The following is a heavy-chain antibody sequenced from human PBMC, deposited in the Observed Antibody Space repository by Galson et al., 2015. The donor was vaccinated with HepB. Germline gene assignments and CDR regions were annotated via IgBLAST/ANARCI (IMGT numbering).Heavy chain of an antibody. J-gene: IGHJ3*02. CDR3: ARDRVMWELSAFDI. CDR1: GFTFSSYG. D-gene: IGHD1-26*01. Sequence: SLRLSCAASGFTFSSYGMHWVRQAPGKGLEWVAVIWYDGSNKYYADSVKGRFTISRDNSKNTLYLQMNSLRAEDTAVYYCARDRVMWELSAFDIWGQGTMVTVSS. CDR2: IWYDGSNK. V-gene: IGHV3-33*01.